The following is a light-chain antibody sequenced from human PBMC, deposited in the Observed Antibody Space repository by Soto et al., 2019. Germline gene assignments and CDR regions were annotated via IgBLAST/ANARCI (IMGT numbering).Light chain of an antibody. Sequence: QPVLTQPASVSGSPGQWIAISCTGTSSDVGGYNYVSWYQHHPGKGPKLIIYDVSDRPSGVSNRFSGSKSGNTASLTISGLQAEDEADYYCNSYTSSSSYVFGTGNKVTVL. CDR3: NSYTSSSSYV. CDR1: SSDVGGYNY. V-gene: IGLV2-14*03. CDR2: DVS. J-gene: IGLJ1*01.